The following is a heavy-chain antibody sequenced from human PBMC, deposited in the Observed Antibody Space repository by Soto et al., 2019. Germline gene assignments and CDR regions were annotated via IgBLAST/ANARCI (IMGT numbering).Heavy chain of an antibody. CDR3: TRDLPSSPYYYGMDV. J-gene: IGHJ6*02. D-gene: IGHD6-6*01. V-gene: IGHV4-31*03. CDR1: GGSISSGGYY. CDR2: IYYSGST. Sequence: PSETLSLTCTVSGGSISSGGYYWSWIRQHPGKGLEWIGYIYYSGSTYYNPSLKSRVTISVDTSKNQFSLKLSSVTAADTAVYYCTRDLPSSPYYYGMDVWGQGTTVTVSS.